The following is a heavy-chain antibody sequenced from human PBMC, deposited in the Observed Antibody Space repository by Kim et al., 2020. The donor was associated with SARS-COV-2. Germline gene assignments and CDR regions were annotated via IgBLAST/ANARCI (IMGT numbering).Heavy chain of an antibody. CDR3: ARGGARAFNDYGDYFDY. Sequence: GGSLRLSCAASGFTFSSYAMHWVRQAPGKGLEWVAVISYDGSNKYYADSVKGRFTISRDNSKNTLYLQMNSLRAEDTAVYYCARGGARAFNDYGDYFDYWGQGTLVTVSS. J-gene: IGHJ4*02. D-gene: IGHD4-17*01. CDR1: GFTFSSYA. V-gene: IGHV3-30*04. CDR2: ISYDGSNK.